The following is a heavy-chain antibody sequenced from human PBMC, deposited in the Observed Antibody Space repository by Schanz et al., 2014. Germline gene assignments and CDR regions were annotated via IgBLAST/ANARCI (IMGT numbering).Heavy chain of an antibody. V-gene: IGHV1-69*08. CDR2: IMPLRGIG. CDR1: GDTFSKYN. CDR3: ARDQSPYTNSSDVRYFDY. Sequence: QVQLVQSGPEVKKPGSSVKVSCQAFGDTFSKYNIMWVRQVPGQGLEWLGRIMPLRGIGNNAWKFQDRLTITADKSTSTAYMELTSLRFDDTAVYYCARDQSPYTNSSDVRYFDYWGQGSLVTVSS. D-gene: IGHD6-6*01. J-gene: IGHJ4*02.